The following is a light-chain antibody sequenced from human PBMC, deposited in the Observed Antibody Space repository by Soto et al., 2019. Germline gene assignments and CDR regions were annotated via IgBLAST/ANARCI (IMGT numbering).Light chain of an antibody. CDR3: LQGHNYPLT. CDR2: AAA. V-gene: IGKV1-6*02. Sequence: AIQMAQSPSSLSASVAERVTITCRASQGIGNDVGWFQQKPGKAPKLLIYAAATLQSGVPSRFSGSRSGRDFTLTISSLQPEDFATYYCLQGHNYPLTFGGGTKVEIK. J-gene: IGKJ4*01. CDR1: QGIGND.